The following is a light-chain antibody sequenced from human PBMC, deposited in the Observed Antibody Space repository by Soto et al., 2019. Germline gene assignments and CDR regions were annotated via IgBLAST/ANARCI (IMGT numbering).Light chain of an antibody. CDR1: QSMRTS. J-gene: IGKJ2*01. CDR3: HQYVDFPYT. Sequence: DIQMTQSPSTLSASVGDRVTITCRASQSMRTSLAWYQQKPGKAPNLLIYQASTLENGVPSRFSGSGYGTEFTLTISSLQPDDFATYYCHQYVDFPYTFGQGTKLQIK. V-gene: IGKV1-5*03. CDR2: QAS.